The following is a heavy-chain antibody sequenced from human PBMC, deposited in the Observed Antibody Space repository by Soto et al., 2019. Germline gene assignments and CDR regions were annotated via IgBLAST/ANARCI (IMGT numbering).Heavy chain of an antibody. CDR3: AKGEGGGDCFDY. CDR1: GFTFSSDG. V-gene: IGHV3-30*18. J-gene: IGHJ4*02. D-gene: IGHD2-21*01. Sequence: QVQLVESGGGVVQPGRSLRLSCAASGFTFSSDGMHWVRHARGKGLEWVAVISYDGSNKNYADSVKGRFTISRDNSKNTLYLQMNSLRAEDTAVYYCAKGEGGGDCFDYWGQGTLVTVSS. CDR2: ISYDGSNK.